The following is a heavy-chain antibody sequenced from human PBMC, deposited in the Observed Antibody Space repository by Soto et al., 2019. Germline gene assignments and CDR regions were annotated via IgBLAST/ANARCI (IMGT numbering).Heavy chain of an antibody. Sequence: LSLTCTVSGGSISSYYWSWIRQPPGKGLEWIGYIYYSGSTNYSPSLKSRVTISVDTSKNQFSLKLSSVTAADTAVYYCARWRSYYSDMGGYYYGMDVWGQGTTVTVSS. CDR2: IYYSGST. V-gene: IGHV4-59*01. CDR3: ARWRSYYSDMGGYYYGMDV. CDR1: GGSISSYY. J-gene: IGHJ6*02. D-gene: IGHD4-4*01.